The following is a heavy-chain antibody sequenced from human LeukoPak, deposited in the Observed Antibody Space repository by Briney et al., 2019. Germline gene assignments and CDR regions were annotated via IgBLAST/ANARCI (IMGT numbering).Heavy chain of an antibody. CDR3: ARGVESDILTGYDPYFDY. D-gene: IGHD3-9*01. CDR1: GGSISSGDYY. CDR2: IYYSGST. V-gene: IGHV4-30-4*01. J-gene: IGHJ4*02. Sequence: SQTLSLTCTVSGGSISSGDYYWSWISQPPGKGLEWLGYIYYSGSTYYNPSLKSRVTISVDTSKNQFSLKLSSVTAADTAVYYCARGVESDILTGYDPYFDYWGQGTLVTVSS.